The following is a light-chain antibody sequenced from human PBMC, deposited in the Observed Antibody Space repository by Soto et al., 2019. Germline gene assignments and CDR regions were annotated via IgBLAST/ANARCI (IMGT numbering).Light chain of an antibody. J-gene: IGKJ3*01. V-gene: IGKV3-15*01. Sequence: ETVMTQSPVTLSVSPGDTATLSCRASQRVSSHLAWYQQKPGQPPRLLIYAASTRATGIAGRFSGSGSETEFTLIIRSLQSEDSALYYCQQYNNWPSFTFGPGTKVDIK. CDR1: QRVSSH. CDR3: QQYNNWPSFT. CDR2: AAS.